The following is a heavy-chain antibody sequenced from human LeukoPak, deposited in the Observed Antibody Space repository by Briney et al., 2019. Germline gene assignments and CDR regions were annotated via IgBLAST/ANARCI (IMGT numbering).Heavy chain of an antibody. CDR1: GYSFTTYW. CDR3: ARLGSGLDC. J-gene: IGHJ4*02. D-gene: IGHD3-10*01. V-gene: IGHV5-51*01. Sequence: GESLKISCTGSGYSFTTYWIAWVRQMPGKGLEWLGIIFPSDSDTRYSPSFQGQVIISADKSISTAYLQWSSLEASDTAMYYCARLGSGLDCWGQGTLVTVSS. CDR2: IFPSDSDT.